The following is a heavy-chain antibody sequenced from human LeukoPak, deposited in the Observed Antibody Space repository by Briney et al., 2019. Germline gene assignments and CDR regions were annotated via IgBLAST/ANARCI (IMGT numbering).Heavy chain of an antibody. Sequence: GGSLRLSCAASGFTFSSYSMNWVRQAPGKGLEWVSSISSSSSYIYYADSVKGRFTFSRDNSRNTLYLQLNSLRAEDTAVYYCVKGLLYYFDYWGQGILVTVSS. CDR1: GFTFSSYS. V-gene: IGHV3-21*01. J-gene: IGHJ4*02. CDR2: ISSSSSYI. D-gene: IGHD2/OR15-2a*01. CDR3: VKGLLYYFDY.